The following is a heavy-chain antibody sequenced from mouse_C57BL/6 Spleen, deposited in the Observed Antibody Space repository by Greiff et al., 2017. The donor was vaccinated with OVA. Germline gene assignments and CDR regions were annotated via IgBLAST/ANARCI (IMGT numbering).Heavy chain of an antibody. V-gene: IGHV5-4*01. Sequence: EVLLVESGGGLVKPGASLKLSCAASGFTFSSYAMPWVRQTPEKRLEWVATISDGGSYTYYPDNVKGRFTISRDNAKNNLYLQMSPLKSEDTAMYYCARLTGKGYWGQGTTLTVAS. CDR3: ARLTGKGY. D-gene: IGHD4-1*01. CDR1: GFTFSSYA. J-gene: IGHJ2*01. CDR2: ISDGGSYT.